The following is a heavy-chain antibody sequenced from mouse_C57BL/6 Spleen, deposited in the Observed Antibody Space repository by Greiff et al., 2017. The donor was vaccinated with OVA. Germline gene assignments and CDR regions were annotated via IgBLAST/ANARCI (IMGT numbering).Heavy chain of an antibody. J-gene: IGHJ4*01. CDR2: IWSGGST. V-gene: IGHV2-2*01. D-gene: IGHD1-1*01. CDR1: GFSLTSYG. Sequence: VKLQQSGPGLVQPSQSLSITCTVSGFSLTSYGVHWVRQSPGKGLEWLGVIWSGGSTDYNAAFISRLSISKDNSKSQVFFKMNSLQADDTAIYYCARTRLYGSSYDYAMDYWGQGTSVTVSS. CDR3: ARTRLYGSSYDYAMDY.